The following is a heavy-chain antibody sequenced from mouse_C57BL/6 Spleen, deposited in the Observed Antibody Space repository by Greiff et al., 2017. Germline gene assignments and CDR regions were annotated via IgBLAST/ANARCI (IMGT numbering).Heavy chain of an antibody. J-gene: IGHJ2*01. CDR1: GYTFTSYW. D-gene: IGHD2-10*01. CDR2: IDPSDSYT. Sequence: QVQLQQPGAELVMPGASVKLSCKASGYTFTSYWMHWVKQRPGQGLEWIGEIDPSDSYTNYNQKFKGKSTLTVDKSSSTAYMQLSSLTSEDSAVYYCARGAPTYDFDYWGQGTTLTVSS. V-gene: IGHV1-69*01. CDR3: ARGAPTYDFDY.